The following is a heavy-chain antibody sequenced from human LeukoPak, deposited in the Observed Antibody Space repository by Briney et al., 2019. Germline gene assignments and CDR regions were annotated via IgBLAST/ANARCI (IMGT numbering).Heavy chain of an antibody. CDR2: ISGSGGST. V-gene: IGHV3-23*01. D-gene: IGHD6-19*01. CDR3: AKEGGAAAVAGLFDY. Sequence: GGSLRLSCAASGVTFSSYALSWGRQAPGKGLEWVSAISGSGGSTYYADSVKGRFTISRENSKNTVYLQVNSLRAKDTAVYYCAKEGGAAAVAGLFDYWGQGTLVTVSS. CDR1: GVTFSSYA. J-gene: IGHJ4*02.